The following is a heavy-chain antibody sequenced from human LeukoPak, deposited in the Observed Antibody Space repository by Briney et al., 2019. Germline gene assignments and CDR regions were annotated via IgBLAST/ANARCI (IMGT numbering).Heavy chain of an antibody. CDR2: ISGSNGRT. CDR3: AREDYGDYDEGSNWFDP. J-gene: IGHJ5*02. D-gene: IGHD4-17*01. V-gene: IGHV1-18*01. CDR1: GYTFSNYA. Sequence: GASVKVSCKASGYTFSNYAISWVRQAPGQGLQWMGWISGSNGRTKYSQQVQGRVTMTTDPSTSTVYMELRSLTSDDTTVYYCAREDYGDYDEGSNWFDPWGQGTLVIVSS.